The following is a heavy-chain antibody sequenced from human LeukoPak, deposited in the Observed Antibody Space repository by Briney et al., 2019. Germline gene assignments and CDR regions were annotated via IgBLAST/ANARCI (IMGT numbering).Heavy chain of an antibody. D-gene: IGHD6-6*01. CDR1: GGSISSYY. CDR3: ARGRIAARLYYYYYYMDV. CDR2: IYYSGST. J-gene: IGHJ6*03. V-gene: IGHV4-59*01. Sequence: SETLSLTYTVSGGSISSYYWSWIRQPPGKGLEWIGYIYYSGSTNYNPSLKSRVTISVDTSKNQFSLKLSSVTAADTAVYYCARGRIAARLYYYYYYMDVWGKGTTVTVSS.